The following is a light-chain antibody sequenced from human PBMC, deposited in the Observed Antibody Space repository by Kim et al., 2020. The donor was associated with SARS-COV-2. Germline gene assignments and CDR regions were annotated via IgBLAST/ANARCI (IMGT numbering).Light chain of an antibody. Sequence: SPGERASLPCRASKGGGRYLRWHKQKPGEAPRLLIFDAANRATGIPARFSGSGSGTDFTLTISSLEPEDFAVYYCQQSSNWPLTFGGGTKVDIK. CDR1: KGGGRY. J-gene: IGKJ4*01. V-gene: IGKV3-11*01. CDR3: QQSSNWPLT. CDR2: DAA.